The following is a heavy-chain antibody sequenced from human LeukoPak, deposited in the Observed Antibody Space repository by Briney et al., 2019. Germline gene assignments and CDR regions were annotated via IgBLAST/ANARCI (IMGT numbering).Heavy chain of an antibody. CDR3: AKDKDWLLTQEDYFDY. Sequence: PGGSLRLSCAASGFTFSSYGMSWVRQAPGKGLEWVSAISGSGGTTYYADSVKGRFTISRDNSKNTLSLQMNSLRAEDTAVYYCAKDKDWLLTQEDYFDYWGQGTLVTVSS. D-gene: IGHD3-9*01. CDR1: GFTFSSYG. J-gene: IGHJ4*02. CDR2: ISGSGGTT. V-gene: IGHV3-23*01.